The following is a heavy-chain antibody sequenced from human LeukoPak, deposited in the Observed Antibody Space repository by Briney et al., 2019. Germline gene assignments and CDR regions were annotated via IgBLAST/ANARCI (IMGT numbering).Heavy chain of an antibody. D-gene: IGHD6-6*01. CDR1: GGSFSGYY. CDR3: ARSRTSSSSFRYYYYMDV. CDR2: INHSGST. J-gene: IGHJ6*03. V-gene: IGHV4-34*01. Sequence: SETLSLTCAVYGGSFSGYYWGWIRQPPGKGLEWIGEINHSGSTNYNPSLKSRVTISVDTSKNQFSLKLSSVTAADTAVYYCARSRTSSSSFRYYYYMDVWGKGTTVTVSS.